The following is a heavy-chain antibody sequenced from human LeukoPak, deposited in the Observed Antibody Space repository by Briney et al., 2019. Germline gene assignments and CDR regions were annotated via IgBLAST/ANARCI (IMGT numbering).Heavy chain of an antibody. D-gene: IGHD4-17*01. V-gene: IGHV3-30-3*01. CDR2: ISHDGSNK. CDR3: ARDYADAFDI. Sequence: PGGSLRLSCAASGFTFSNYAMHWVRQAPGKGLEWVAVISHDGSNKYYADSVKGRFTISRDNSKNTLYLQMNSLRAEDTAVYYCARDYADAFDIWGQGTMVTVSS. J-gene: IGHJ3*02. CDR1: GFTFSNYA.